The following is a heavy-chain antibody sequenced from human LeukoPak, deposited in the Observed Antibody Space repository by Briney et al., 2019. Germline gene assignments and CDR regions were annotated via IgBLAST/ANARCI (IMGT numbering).Heavy chain of an antibody. V-gene: IGHV3-7*01. CDR2: IKLDGSEK. Sequence: GGSLRLSCADSGFSFSRVWMRWVRQAPGKGPEWVASIKLDGSEKYYVDSVKGRFTISRDNAKNSLYLQMNTLRAEDTAVYYCAKEGYWGQGTLVTVSS. J-gene: IGHJ4*02. CDR1: GFSFSRVW. CDR3: AKEGY.